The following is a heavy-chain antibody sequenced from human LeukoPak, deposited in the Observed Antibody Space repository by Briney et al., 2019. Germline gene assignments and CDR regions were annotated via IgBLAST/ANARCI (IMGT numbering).Heavy chain of an antibody. CDR1: GGSISSFY. J-gene: IGHJ4*02. V-gene: IGHV4-59*01. CDR2: IYNGGNT. D-gene: IGHD4-11*01. CDR3: ARDSWLGSNRAFDY. Sequence: SETLSLTCTVSGGSISSFYWSWIRQPPGKGLEWIGNIYNGGNTNYNPSLKSRVTISADTSKNQFSLMLRSVTAADTAVYYCARDSWLGSNRAFDYWGQGTLVTVSS.